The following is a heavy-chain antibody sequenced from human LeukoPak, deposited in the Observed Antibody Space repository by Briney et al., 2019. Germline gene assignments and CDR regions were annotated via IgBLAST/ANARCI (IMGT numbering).Heavy chain of an antibody. CDR1: GGTFSSYA. Sequence: ASVKVSCKASGGTFSSYAISWVRQAPGQGLEWMGGIIPIFATTNYAQKFQGRVTITADESTSTAYMELSRLRSDDTAVYYCARDSHDSGVDYWGQGTLVTVSS. J-gene: IGHJ4*02. D-gene: IGHD3-10*01. CDR3: ARDSHDSGVDY. CDR2: IIPIFATT. V-gene: IGHV1-69*13.